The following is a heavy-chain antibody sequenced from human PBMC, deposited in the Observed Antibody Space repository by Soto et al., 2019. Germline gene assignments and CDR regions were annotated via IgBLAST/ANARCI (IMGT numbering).Heavy chain of an antibody. V-gene: IGHV3-23*01. CDR1: GFTFSSYA. CDR2: ISGSGGST. CDR3: ARPGSGSYYDY. D-gene: IGHD1-26*01. Sequence: EVQLLESGGGLVQPGGSLRLSCAASGFTFSSYAMRWVRQAPVKGLEWGSAISGSGGSTYYADSVKGRFTISRANSKNTLYLQMNTLRADDTAVYYCARPGSGSYYDYWGQGPLVTVSS. J-gene: IGHJ4*02.